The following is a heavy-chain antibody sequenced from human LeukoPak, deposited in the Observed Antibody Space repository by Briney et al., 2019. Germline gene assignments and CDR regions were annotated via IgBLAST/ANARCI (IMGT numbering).Heavy chain of an antibody. V-gene: IGHV4-59*01. CDR3: ARDSSGGNDAFDI. CDR2: IYYSGST. D-gene: IGHD4-23*01. Sequence: VKPSETLSLTCTVSGGSISSYYWSWIRQPPGKGLEWIGYIYYSGSTNYNPSLKSRVTISVDTSKNQFSLKLSSVTAADTAVYYCARDSSGGNDAFDIWGQGTMVTVSS. CDR1: GGSISSYY. J-gene: IGHJ3*02.